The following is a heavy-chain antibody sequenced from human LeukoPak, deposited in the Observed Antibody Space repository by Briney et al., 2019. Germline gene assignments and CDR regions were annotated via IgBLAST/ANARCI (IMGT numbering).Heavy chain of an antibody. CDR1: GGTFSSYA. D-gene: IGHD3-3*01. CDR3: AGESGYLASAAFDI. CDR2: IIPIFGTA. Sequence: SSVKVSCKXSGGTFSSYAISWVRQAPGQGLEWMGGIIPIFGTANYSQKFQGRVTITADESTSTAYMELSSLRSEDTAVYYCAGESGYLASAAFDIWGQGIMVTVSS. J-gene: IGHJ3*02. V-gene: IGHV1-69*01.